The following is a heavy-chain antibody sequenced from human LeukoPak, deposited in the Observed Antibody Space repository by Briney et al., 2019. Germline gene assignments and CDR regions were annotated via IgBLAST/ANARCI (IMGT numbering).Heavy chain of an antibody. Sequence: GGSLRLSCAASGFTVSSNYMSWVRQAPGKGLEWVSVIYSGGSTYYADSVKGRFTISRDNSKNTLYLQMNSLRAEDTAVYYCAKEARLWFGEFPYYFDYWGQGTLVTVSS. V-gene: IGHV3-53*01. CDR2: IYSGGST. CDR1: GFTVSSNY. CDR3: AKEARLWFGEFPYYFDY. D-gene: IGHD3-10*01. J-gene: IGHJ4*02.